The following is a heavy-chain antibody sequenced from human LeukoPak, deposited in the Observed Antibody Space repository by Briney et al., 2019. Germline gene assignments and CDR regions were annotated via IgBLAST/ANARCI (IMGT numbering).Heavy chain of an antibody. CDR3: ARFNEQQMYFQN. CDR1: GCTFSSYA. V-gene: IGHV3-23*01. Sequence: PGGSLRLSCAASGCTFSSYAISWVRQAPGKGLEWVSGISGGGGSTYYADSVKGRFTISRDNPKNTVDLQMNSLRVEDTAVYYCARFNEQQMYFQNWGQGTLVSVSS. CDR2: ISGGGGST. J-gene: IGHJ1*01. D-gene: IGHD6-13*01.